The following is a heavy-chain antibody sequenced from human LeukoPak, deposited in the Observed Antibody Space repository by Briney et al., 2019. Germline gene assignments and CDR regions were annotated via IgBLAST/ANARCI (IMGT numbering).Heavy chain of an antibody. CDR1: GGSISSSSYY. CDR3: ARYCSGGSCYVGDAFDI. CDR2: IYYSGST. Sequence: SETLSLTCTVSGGSISSSSYYWGWIRQPPGKGLEWIGSIYYSGSTYYNPSLKSRVTISVDTSKNQFSLKLSSVTAADTAVYYCARYCSGGSCYVGDAFDIWGQGTMVTVSS. D-gene: IGHD2-15*01. V-gene: IGHV4-39*07. J-gene: IGHJ3*02.